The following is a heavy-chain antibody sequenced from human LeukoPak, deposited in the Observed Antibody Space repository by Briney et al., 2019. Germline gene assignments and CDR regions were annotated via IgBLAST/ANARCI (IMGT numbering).Heavy chain of an antibody. CDR2: LTSSGGTT. CDR1: GFTFSNYA. Sequence: GGSLRLSCAASGFTFSNYAMSWVRQAPGRGLEWVSGLTSSGGTTYYADSVKGRFTISRDNSRSTLYLQTNSLRVEGTAVYYCARDPQVSRWGQGALVTVSS. V-gene: IGHV3-23*01. CDR3: ARDPQVSR. J-gene: IGHJ4*02.